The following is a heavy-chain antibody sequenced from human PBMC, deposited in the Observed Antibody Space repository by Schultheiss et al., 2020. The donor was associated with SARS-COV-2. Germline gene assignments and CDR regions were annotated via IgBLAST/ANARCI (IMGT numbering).Heavy chain of an antibody. D-gene: IGHD4/OR15-4a*01. CDR1: GFTVSSNY. CDR2: IYSGGST. CDR3: ARDSVLRPLYYYYGMDV. V-gene: IGHV3-66*01. Sequence: GGSLRLSCAASGFTVSSNYMNWVRQAPGKGLEWVSVIYSGGSTYYADSVKGRFTISRDNSKNTLYLQMNSLRAEDTAVYYCARDSVLRPLYYYYGMDVWGQGTTVTVSS. J-gene: IGHJ6*02.